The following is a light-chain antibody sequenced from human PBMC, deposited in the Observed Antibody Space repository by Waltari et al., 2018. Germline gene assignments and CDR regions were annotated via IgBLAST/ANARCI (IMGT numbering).Light chain of an antibody. Sequence: QSVLTQPPSVSGAPGQRVTISCNGSSSNLGACYDVHWYQHLPGTAPKLLIYGNTNRPSGVPDQFSGSKSGTSASLVITGLQAEDEANYYCQSYDTRLGAWVFGGGTKLTVL. J-gene: IGLJ3*02. CDR3: QSYDTRLGAWV. CDR1: SSNLGACYD. V-gene: IGLV1-40*01. CDR2: GNT.